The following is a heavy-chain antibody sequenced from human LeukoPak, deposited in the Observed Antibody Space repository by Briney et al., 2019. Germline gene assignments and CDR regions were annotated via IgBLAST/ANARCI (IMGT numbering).Heavy chain of an antibody. CDR2: IYPGDSDT. CDR1: GDSFSNYW. Sequence: GESLQISCKGSGDSFSNYWITWVRQKPGRGLEWMGMIYPGDSDTRYSPSFQGHVTISVDRSISTAYLQWSSLKASDTAMYYCGRCGYSGFGVDSWGQGTLVTVSS. V-gene: IGHV5-51*01. D-gene: IGHD5-12*01. CDR3: GRCGYSGFGVDS. J-gene: IGHJ4*02.